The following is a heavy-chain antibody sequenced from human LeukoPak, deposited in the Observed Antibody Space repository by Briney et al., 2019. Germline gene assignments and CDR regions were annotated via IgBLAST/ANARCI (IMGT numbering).Heavy chain of an antibody. D-gene: IGHD5-12*01. J-gene: IGHJ4*02. CDR2: ISAYYGNT. CDR3: AGLRYNGIVAPDFDY. Sequence: GASVKVSCKASGYTFTSYGISWVRQAPGQGLEWMGWISAYYGNTNYAQKLQGRVTMTTDTSTSTAYMELRSLRSDDTAVYYCAGLRYNGIVAPDFDYWGQGTLVTVSS. V-gene: IGHV1-18*01. CDR1: GYTFTSYG.